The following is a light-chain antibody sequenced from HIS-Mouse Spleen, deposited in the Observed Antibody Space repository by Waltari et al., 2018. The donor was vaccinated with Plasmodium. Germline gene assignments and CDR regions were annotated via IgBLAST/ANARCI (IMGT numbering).Light chain of an antibody. V-gene: IGKV3-20*01. CDR1: QSVSSSY. Sequence: IVLTQSPGTLSLSPGERATLSCRASQSVSSSYLAWDQQKPGQAPRLLSLGASSRATGIPDRFSGSGSGTDFTLTISSLQPEDFATYYCQQSYSTWTFGQGTKVEIK. J-gene: IGKJ1*01. CDR2: GAS. CDR3: QQSYSTWT.